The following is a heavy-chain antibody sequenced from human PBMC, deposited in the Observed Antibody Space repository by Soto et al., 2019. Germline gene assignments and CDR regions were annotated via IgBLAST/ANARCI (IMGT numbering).Heavy chain of an antibody. J-gene: IGHJ6*02. CDR3: ARGNPFNYAGFAV. V-gene: IGHV1-8*01. Sequence: ASVKVSCKASGYTFSDFDINWLRQAAGQGPEWMGWMNAKSGDTFSAQRLQGKFNMTWDTSLSTAYMEVGSLTSDDAAIYYCARGNPFNYAGFAVWGQGTTVTVS. CDR1: GYTFSDFD. CDR2: MNAKSGDT. D-gene: IGHD3-16*01.